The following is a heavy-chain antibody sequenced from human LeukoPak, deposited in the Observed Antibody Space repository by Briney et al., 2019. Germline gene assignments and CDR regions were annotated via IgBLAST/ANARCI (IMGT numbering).Heavy chain of an antibody. J-gene: IGHJ4*02. V-gene: IGHV3-7*04. CDR1: GFAFTTYW. D-gene: IGHD1-26*01. Sequence: GGSLRLSCAASGFAFTTYWMTWVRQAPGKGLEWVANVKGDGGEKSYVDSVKGRFTISRDNAKNSLYLQMNSLRAEDTAVYYCESDRGIFDYWGQGTLVTVSS. CDR3: ESDRGIFDY. CDR2: VKGDGGEK.